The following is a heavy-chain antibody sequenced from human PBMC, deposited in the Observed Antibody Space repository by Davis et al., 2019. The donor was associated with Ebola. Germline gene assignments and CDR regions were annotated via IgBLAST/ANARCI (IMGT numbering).Heavy chain of an antibody. Sequence: SETLSLTCTVSGGYISGYYWSWIRQPPGKGLEWIGNLYHGGGTNYNPSLKSRVTISVDTSKNQFSLKLSSVTAADTAVYYCARGEGYCISASCREYYYYGMDVWGQGTTVTVSS. CDR2: LYHGGGT. J-gene: IGHJ6*02. V-gene: IGHV4-59*08. CDR1: GGYISGYY. D-gene: IGHD2-2*01. CDR3: ARGEGYCISASCREYYYYGMDV.